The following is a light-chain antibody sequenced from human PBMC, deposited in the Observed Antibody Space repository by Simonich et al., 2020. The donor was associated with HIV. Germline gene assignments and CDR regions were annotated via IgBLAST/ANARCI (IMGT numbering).Light chain of an antibody. CDR1: QSVSSY. V-gene: IGKV3-15*01. Sequence: EIVLTQSPATLSLSPGERATLSCRASQSVSSYLAGYQQKPVQAPRLLIYGASTMATGVPTRFSGSGSGTEFTLTISSLQSEDFAVYYCQQHNKWPLTFGGGTKVEIK. CDR2: GAS. J-gene: IGKJ4*01. CDR3: QQHNKWPLT.